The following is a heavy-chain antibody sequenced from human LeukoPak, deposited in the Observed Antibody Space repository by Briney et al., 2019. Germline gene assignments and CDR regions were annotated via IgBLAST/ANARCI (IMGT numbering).Heavy chain of an antibody. J-gene: IGHJ4*02. CDR1: GFTFSSYS. V-gene: IGHV3-21*01. Sequence: PGGSLRLSCATSGFTFSSYSMNWVRQAPGKGLEWVSSISSSSSYIYYADSVKGRFTISRDNAKNSLYLQMNSLRAEDTAVYYCARDSKQWLDPIDYWGQGTLVTVSS. D-gene: IGHD6-19*01. CDR2: ISSSSSYI. CDR3: ARDSKQWLDPIDY.